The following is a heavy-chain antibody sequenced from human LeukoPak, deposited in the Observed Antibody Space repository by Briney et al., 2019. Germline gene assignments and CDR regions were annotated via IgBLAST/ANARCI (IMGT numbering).Heavy chain of an antibody. CDR3: ARLYYDSSGYSDYFDY. D-gene: IGHD3-22*01. Sequence: ASVKVSCKASGYAFTSYGISWVRQAPGQGLEWMGWISAYNGNTNYAQKLQGRVTMTTDTSTSTAYMELRSLRSDDTAVYYCARLYYDSSGYSDYFDYWGQGTLVTVSS. CDR2: ISAYNGNT. CDR1: GYAFTSYG. J-gene: IGHJ4*02. V-gene: IGHV1-18*01.